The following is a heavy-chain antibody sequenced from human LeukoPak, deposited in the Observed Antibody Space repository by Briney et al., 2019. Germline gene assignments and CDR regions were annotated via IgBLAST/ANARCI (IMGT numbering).Heavy chain of an antibody. J-gene: IGHJ6*03. CDR3: AKDGWRIQHPESYYYYMDV. CDR1: GFTFSSYG. Sequence: GSLILSCAASGFTFSSYGMHWVRQAPGKGLEWVGFIRYDGSNKYYADSVKGRFTISRDNSKNTLYLQMNSLRAGDTAVYYCAKDGWRIQHPESYYYYMDVWGKGTTVTVSS. D-gene: IGHD5-18*01. CDR2: IRYDGSNK. V-gene: IGHV3-30*02.